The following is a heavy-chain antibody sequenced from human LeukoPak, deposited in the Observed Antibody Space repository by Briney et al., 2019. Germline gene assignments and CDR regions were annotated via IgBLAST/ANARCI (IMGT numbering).Heavy chain of an antibody. CDR1: GGTFSSYA. D-gene: IGHD6-13*01. CDR3: ARVSYSSSWYDSQH. V-gene: IGHV1-69*04. J-gene: IGHJ1*01. Sequence: SVKVSCKASGGTFSSYAISWVRQAPGQGLEWMGRIIPILGIANYAQKFQGRVTITADKSTSTAYMELSSLRSEDTAVYYCARVSYSSSWYDSQHWGQGTLVTVSS. CDR2: IIPILGIA.